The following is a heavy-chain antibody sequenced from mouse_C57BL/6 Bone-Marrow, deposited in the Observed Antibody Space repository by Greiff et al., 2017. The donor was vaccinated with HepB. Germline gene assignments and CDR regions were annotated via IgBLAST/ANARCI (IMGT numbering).Heavy chain of an antibody. CDR1: GFTFSDAW. Sequence: EVKVEESGGGLVQPGGSMKLSCAASGFTFSDAWMDWVRQSPEKGLEWVAEISNKANNHATYSAESVKGRFTISRDDSKSRVYQQMNSLRAEDTGIYSCISGLRLGYAMDYLRQEPSVTV. V-gene: IGHV6-6*01. CDR2: ISNKANNHAT. J-gene: IGHJ4*01. CDR3: ISGLRLGYAMDY. D-gene: IGHD3-2*02.